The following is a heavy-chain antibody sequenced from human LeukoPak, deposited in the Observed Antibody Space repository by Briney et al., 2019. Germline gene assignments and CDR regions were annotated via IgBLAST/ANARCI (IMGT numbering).Heavy chain of an antibody. CDR2: ISAYNGNT. Sequence: GASVKVSCKASVYTFTSYGISWVGQARGKGLEWVGWISAYNGNTNYAQKLQGRVTMTTDTSTSTAYMELRSLRSDDTAVYYCARDQYYDSSGYFDYWGQGTLVTVSS. CDR3: ARDQYYDSSGYFDY. V-gene: IGHV1-18*01. D-gene: IGHD3-22*01. CDR1: VYTFTSYG. J-gene: IGHJ4*02.